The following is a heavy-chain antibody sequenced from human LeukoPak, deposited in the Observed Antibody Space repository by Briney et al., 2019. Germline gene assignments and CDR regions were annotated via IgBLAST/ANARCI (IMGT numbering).Heavy chain of an antibody. V-gene: IGHV1-24*01. J-gene: IGHJ4*02. CDR1: GYTFTGYY. CDR2: FDPEDGET. Sequence: AAVKVSCKASGYTFTGYYMHWVRQAPGKGLEWMGGFDPEDGETIYAQKFQGRVTMTEDTSTDTAYMELSSLRSEDTAVYYCARDLMYYDILTGYFFDYWGQGTLVTVSS. D-gene: IGHD3-9*01. CDR3: ARDLMYYDILTGYFFDY.